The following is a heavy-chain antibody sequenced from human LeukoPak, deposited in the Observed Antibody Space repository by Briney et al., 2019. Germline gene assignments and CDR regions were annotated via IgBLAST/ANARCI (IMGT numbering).Heavy chain of an antibody. CDR2: IYYSGST. CDR1: GGSNSSSRYY. D-gene: IGHD2-2*01. V-gene: IGHV4-39*01. CDR3: ARGGYQLLYSFDP. Sequence: SETLSLTCTVSGGSNSSSRYYWGWIRQPPGKGLEWIGSIYYSGSTYYNPSLKSRLTISVDTSKNQFSLKLSSMTAADTAVYYCARGGYQLLYSFDPWGQGTLVTVSS. J-gene: IGHJ5*02.